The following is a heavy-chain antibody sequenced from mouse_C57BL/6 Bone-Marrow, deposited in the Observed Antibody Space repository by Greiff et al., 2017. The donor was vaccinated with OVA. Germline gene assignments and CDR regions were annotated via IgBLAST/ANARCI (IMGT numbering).Heavy chain of an antibody. CDR1: GYTFTSYW. V-gene: IGHV1-5*01. D-gene: IGHD2-5*01. CDR3: TRKVTIVTPAWFAY. J-gene: IGHJ3*01. CDR2: IYPGNSDT. Sequence: VQLQQSGTVLARPGASVKMSCKTSGYTFTSYWMHWVKQRPGQGLEWIGAIYPGNSDTSYNQKFKGKAKLTAVTSASTAYMELSSLTNEDSAVYYGTRKVTIVTPAWFAYWGQGTLVTVSA.